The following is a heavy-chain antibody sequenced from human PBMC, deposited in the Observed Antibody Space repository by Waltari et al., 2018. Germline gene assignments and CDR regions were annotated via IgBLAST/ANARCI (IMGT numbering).Heavy chain of an antibody. CDR2: IYYSGST. D-gene: IGHD3-22*01. Sequence: QVQLQESGPGLVKPSETLSLTCTVSGGSISRHHWSWIRQPPGKGLEWIGYIYYSGSTNYNPSLKSRVTRAVDTSKDQFSLKLSSVTAADTAVYYCARGGYYYDSSGYYYYWGQGTLVTVSS. CDR3: ARGGYYYDSSGYYYY. J-gene: IGHJ4*02. V-gene: IGHV4-59*11. CDR1: GGSISRHH.